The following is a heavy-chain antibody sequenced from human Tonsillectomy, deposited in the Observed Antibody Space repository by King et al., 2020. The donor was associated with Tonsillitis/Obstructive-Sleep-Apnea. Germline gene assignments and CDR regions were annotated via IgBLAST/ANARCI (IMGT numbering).Heavy chain of an antibody. CDR2: ISFSGGKT. CDR3: VKGGWGSVSDY. Sequence: VQLVESGGGLVQPGGSLRLSCAASGFTFSSCSMSWVRQPPGKGLEWVSTISFSGGKTFYADSGRGRFSISRDISENTLYLQMNSLRAEDTAVYYCVKGGWGSVSDYWGQGTLVTVSS. D-gene: IGHD1-26*01. CDR1: GFTFSSCS. J-gene: IGHJ4*02. V-gene: IGHV3-23*04.